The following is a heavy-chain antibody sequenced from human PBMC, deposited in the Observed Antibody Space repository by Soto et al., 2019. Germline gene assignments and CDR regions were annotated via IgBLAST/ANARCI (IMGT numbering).Heavy chain of an antibody. CDR2: ISAYNGNT. CDR3: ARDADYDFWSGYYNYYYYMDV. V-gene: IGHV1-18*01. J-gene: IGHJ6*03. Sequence: ASVKVSCKASGYTFTSYGISWVRQAPGQGLEWMGWISAYNGNTNYAQKLQGRVTMTTDTSTSTAYMELRSLRSDDTAVYYCARDADYDFWSGYYNYYYYMDVWGKGTTVTVSS. D-gene: IGHD3-3*01. CDR1: GYTFTSYG.